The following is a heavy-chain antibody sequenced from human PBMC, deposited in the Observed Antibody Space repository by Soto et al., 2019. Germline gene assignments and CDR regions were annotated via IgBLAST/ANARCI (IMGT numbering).Heavy chain of an antibody. Sequence: ASVKVSCKASGYTFTGYYMHWVRQAPGQGLEWMGWINPNSGGTNYAQKFQGWVTTTRDTSISTAYMELSRLRSDDTAVYYCARGRLGQWPTGGNYYYYGMDVWGQGTTVTVSS. CDR2: INPNSGGT. V-gene: IGHV1-2*04. J-gene: IGHJ6*02. CDR3: ARGRLGQWPTGGNYYYYGMDV. CDR1: GYTFTGYY. D-gene: IGHD6-19*01.